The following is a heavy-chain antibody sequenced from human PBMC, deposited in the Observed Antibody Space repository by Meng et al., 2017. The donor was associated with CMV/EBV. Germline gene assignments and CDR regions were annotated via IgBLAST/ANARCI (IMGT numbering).Heavy chain of an antibody. CDR3: ARGADIVVVPAAIRPIGYYYGMDV. J-gene: IGHJ6*02. CDR1: GGSISSYY. D-gene: IGHD2-2*02. CDR2: IYYSGST. Sequence: LRLSCTVSGGSISSYYWSWIRQPPGKGLEWIGYIYYSGSTNYNPSLKSRVTTSVDTSKNQFSLKLSSVTAADTAVYYCARGADIVVVPAAIRPIGYYYGMDVWGQGTTVTVSS. V-gene: IGHV4-59*01.